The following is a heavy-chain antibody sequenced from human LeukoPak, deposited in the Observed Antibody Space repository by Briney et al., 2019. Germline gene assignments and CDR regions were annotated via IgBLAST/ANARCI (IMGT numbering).Heavy chain of an antibody. CDR1: GFTFSDYW. Sequence: PGGSLRLSCAVSGFTFSDYWMNWVRQAPGKGLEWVASISQNGGEKSYVDSVKGRFTISRDNPKNSLYLQMSSLRAEDTAVYYCARDGTAAGLYLDLWGQGTLVTVSS. D-gene: IGHD6-13*01. CDR3: ARDGTAAGLYLDL. CDR2: ISQNGGEK. J-gene: IGHJ4*01. V-gene: IGHV3-7*01.